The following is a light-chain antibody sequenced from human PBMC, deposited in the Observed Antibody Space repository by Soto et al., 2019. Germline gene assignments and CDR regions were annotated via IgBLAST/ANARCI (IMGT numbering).Light chain of an antibody. J-gene: IGLJ1*01. CDR2: KNF. Sequence: QCVLTQPPSASGTPGQKITISCSGTSSNIGASYVYWYQQLPGAAPKTVISKNFHPPYGVPDRFSGSKSGTSASLAISGLRSEDEADYDCAVWDDSLSGHYVFGTGTKGTVL. CDR3: AVWDDSLSGHYV. CDR1: SSNIGASY. V-gene: IGLV1-47*01.